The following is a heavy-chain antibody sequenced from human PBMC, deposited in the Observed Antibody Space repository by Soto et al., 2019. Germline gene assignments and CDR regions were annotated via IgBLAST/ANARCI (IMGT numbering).Heavy chain of an antibody. V-gene: IGHV4-31*03. J-gene: IGHJ3*02. D-gene: IGHD5-12*01. CDR2: IYYSGST. CDR3: TSHSGHGDGFDI. Sequence: PSETLSLTCTVSGASISSGGYYWSWIRQHPGKGLEWIGYIYYSGSTYYNPSLKSRVTISVDTSKNQFSLKVSSVTAADTAVYYCTSHSGHGDGFDIWGQGTMVTVSS. CDR1: GASISSGGYY.